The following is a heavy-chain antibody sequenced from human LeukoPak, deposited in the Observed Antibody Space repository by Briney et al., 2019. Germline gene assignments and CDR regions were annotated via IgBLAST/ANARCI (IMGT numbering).Heavy chain of an antibody. J-gene: IGHJ3*02. V-gene: IGHV3-7*01. CDR3: ATGCSGGSCYSANDAFDI. CDR2: IKQDGSEK. D-gene: IGHD2-15*01. CDR1: GFTFSSYS. Sequence: GGSLRLSCAASGFTFSSYSMNRVRQAPGKGLEWVANIKQDGSEKYYVDSVKGRFTISRDNAKNSLYLQMNSLRAEDTAVYYCATGCSGGSCYSANDAFDIWGQGTMVTVSS.